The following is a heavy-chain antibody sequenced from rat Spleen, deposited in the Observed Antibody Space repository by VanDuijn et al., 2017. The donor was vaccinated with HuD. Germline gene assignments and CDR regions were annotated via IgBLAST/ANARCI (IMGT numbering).Heavy chain of an antibody. CDR1: GLSFSNYD. D-gene: IGHD1-12*02. CDR2: INMDSSTI. CDR3: ATDGYYDGTYYSVYVMDA. Sequence: EVQLVESGGGLVQPGRSMKLSCAASGLSFSNYDMAWVRQAPGKGLEWIGEINMDSSTIKFPPSLKDRFTISRDNAQNTLYLQMDSLRSEDTASYYCATDGYYDGTYYSVYVMDAWGPGTMVTVSS. V-gene: IGHV4-2*01. J-gene: IGHJ1*01.